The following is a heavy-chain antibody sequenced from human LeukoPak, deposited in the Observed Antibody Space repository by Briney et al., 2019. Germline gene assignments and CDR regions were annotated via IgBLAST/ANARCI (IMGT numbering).Heavy chain of an antibody. V-gene: IGHV3-23*01. J-gene: IGHJ4*02. CDR2: MSGSGDIT. D-gene: IGHD3-22*01. Sequence: GGSLRLSCAASGFTFSSSAMSWVRQAPGKGLEWVSAMSGSGDITTYADSVKGRFTISRDNSKNTLYLHMNSLRAEDTAVYHCAKKVDSNSLSFDYWGQGTLVTVSS. CDR1: GFTFSSSA. CDR3: AKKVDSNSLSFDY.